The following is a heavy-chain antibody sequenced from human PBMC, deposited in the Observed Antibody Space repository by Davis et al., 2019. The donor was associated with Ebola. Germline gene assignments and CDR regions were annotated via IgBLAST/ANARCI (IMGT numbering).Heavy chain of an antibody. CDR3: ARQRGLAAAGTGFDH. Sequence: MPSETLSLTCPVSGGSTSSYYWSWIRQPPGKGLEWIGYIYYSGSPNYNPSLKSRVTISVNTSKNQFPLKLSSVTAADTAVYYCARQRGLAAAGTGFDHWGQGTLVSVSS. V-gene: IGHV4-59*08. CDR2: IYYSGSP. CDR1: GGSTSSYY. J-gene: IGHJ4*02. D-gene: IGHD6-13*01.